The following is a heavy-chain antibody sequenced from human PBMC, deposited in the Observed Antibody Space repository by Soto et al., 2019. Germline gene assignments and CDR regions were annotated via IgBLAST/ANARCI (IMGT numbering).Heavy chain of an antibody. J-gene: IGHJ4*02. CDR3: ARLVDPVSSTGYYFDY. V-gene: IGHV4-59*01. CDR2: IYYSGST. CDR1: GGSISSYY. Sequence: SQTLSLTCTVSGGSISSYYWSWIRQPPGKGLEWIGYIYYSGSTNYNPSLKSRVTISVDTSKNQFSLKLSSVTAADTAVYYCARLVDPVSSTGYYFDYWGQGTLVTVSS. D-gene: IGHD2-8*01.